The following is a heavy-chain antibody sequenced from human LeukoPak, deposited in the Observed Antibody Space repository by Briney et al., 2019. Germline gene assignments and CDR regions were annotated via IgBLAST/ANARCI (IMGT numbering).Heavy chain of an antibody. CDR2: IYYSGST. V-gene: IGHV4-39*01. J-gene: IGHJ1*01. D-gene: IGHD2-2*02. Sequence: SETLSLTCTVSGGSISSSSYYWGWIRQPPGKGLEWIGSIYYSGSTYYNPSLKSRVTISVDTSKNQFSLKLSSVTAADTAVYYCASGTNGGPAAILRYFQHWGQGTLVTVSS. CDR1: GGSISSSSYY. CDR3: ASGTNGGPAAILRYFQH.